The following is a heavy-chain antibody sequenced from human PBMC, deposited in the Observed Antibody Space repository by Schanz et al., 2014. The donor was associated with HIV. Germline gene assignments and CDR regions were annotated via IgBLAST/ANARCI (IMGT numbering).Heavy chain of an antibody. J-gene: IGHJ6*02. CDR3: AREREESIAYYYYGMDV. CDR1: GFSFRTFG. CDR2: ISHDGSNK. D-gene: IGHD1-26*01. V-gene: IGHV3-33*05. Sequence: QVQLVESGGGVVQPGRSLRLSCVASGFSFRTFGMHWVRQAPGKGLEWVALISHDGSNKNYADSMKGRFTISRDNSKNTVYLQMNSLRAEDTAVYYCAREREESIAYYYYGMDVWGQGTAVTVSS.